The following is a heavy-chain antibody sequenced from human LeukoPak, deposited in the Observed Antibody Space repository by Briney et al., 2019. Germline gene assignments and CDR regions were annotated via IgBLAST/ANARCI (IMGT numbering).Heavy chain of an antibody. V-gene: IGHV3-74*01. Sequence: GGSLRLSCAASGLTFSSYWMHWVRQAPGKGLVWVSHINTDGRSTGHADSVKGRFTISRDNAKNTLYLQMNSLRAEDTAVYYCARPSAAGPYFDYWGQGTLVTVSS. CDR1: GLTFSSYW. J-gene: IGHJ4*02. CDR2: INTDGRST. D-gene: IGHD6-13*01. CDR3: ARPSAAGPYFDY.